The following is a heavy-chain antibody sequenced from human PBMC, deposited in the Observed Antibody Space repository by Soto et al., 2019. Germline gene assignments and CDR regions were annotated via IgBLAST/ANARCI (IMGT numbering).Heavy chain of an antibody. Sequence: GESLKISCKGSGYSFTSYWIGWVRQMPGKGLEWMGVIYPGDSDTRYSPSFQGQVTISADKSISTAYLQWSSLKASDTAMYYCARQAGECIAAAGTPGYWGQGTLVTVSS. CDR2: IYPGDSDT. V-gene: IGHV5-51*01. J-gene: IGHJ4*02. D-gene: IGHD6-13*01. CDR3: ARQAGECIAAAGTPGY. CDR1: GYSFTSYW.